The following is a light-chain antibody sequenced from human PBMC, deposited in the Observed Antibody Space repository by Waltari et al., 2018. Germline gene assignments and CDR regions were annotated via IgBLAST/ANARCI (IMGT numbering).Light chain of an antibody. Sequence: DIQMTQSPSTLSASVGDSVTITCRASQSVRNWLAWYQQKPGKAPRLLIYQASTLENGVPSRFSGSGSGTEFTLTISGLQPDDFATYYCQQYDNNRTFGQGTKVEIK. V-gene: IGKV1-5*03. CDR1: QSVRNW. J-gene: IGKJ1*01. CDR2: QAS. CDR3: QQYDNNRT.